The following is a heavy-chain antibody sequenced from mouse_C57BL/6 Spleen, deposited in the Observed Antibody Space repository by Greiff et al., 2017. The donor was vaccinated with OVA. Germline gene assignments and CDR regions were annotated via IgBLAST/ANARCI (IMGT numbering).Heavy chain of an antibody. CDR2: IRNKANGYTT. D-gene: IGHD1-1*01. CDR1: GFTFTDYY. V-gene: IGHV7-3*01. CDR3: ARYNYDDYFDY. J-gene: IGHJ2*01. Sequence: EVQLQQSGGGLVQPGGSLSLSCAASGFTFTDYYMSWVRQPPGKALEWLGFIRNKANGYTTEYSASVKGRFTISSDNSQSILYLQMNALRAEDSATYYCARYNYDDYFDYWGQGTTLTVSS.